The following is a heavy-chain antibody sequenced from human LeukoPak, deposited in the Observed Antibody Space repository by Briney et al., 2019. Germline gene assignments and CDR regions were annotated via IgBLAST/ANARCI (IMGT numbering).Heavy chain of an antibody. CDR1: GFTFSSFG. CDR3: VRGVGVSRFNYLDP. CDR2: IWYDASNK. D-gene: IGHD1-7*01. Sequence: GGSLTLSCAASGFTFSSFGMHWVRQAPGKGLEWVAVIWYDASNKYYADSVKGRFTISRDNSKNTLYLQMNSLRDDDTAVYYCVRGVGVSRFNYLDPWGEGTLVIVSS. V-gene: IGHV3-33*01. J-gene: IGHJ5*02.